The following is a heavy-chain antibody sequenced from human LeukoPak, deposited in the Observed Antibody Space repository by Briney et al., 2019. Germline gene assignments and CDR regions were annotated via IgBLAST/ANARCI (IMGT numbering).Heavy chain of an antibody. J-gene: IGHJ1*01. Sequence: ASVKVSCKASGGTFSSYAISWVRQAPGQGLEWMGIINPSGGSTSYAQKFQGRVTMTRDTSTSTVYMELSSLRSEDTAVYYCARAARAKYFQHWGQGTLVTVSS. V-gene: IGHV1-46*01. CDR2: INPSGGST. CDR1: GGTFSSYA. CDR3: ARAARAKYFQH.